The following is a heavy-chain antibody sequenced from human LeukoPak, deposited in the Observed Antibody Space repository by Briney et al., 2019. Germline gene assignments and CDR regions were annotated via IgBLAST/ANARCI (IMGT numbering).Heavy chain of an antibody. CDR2: IIPISGTA. V-gene: IGHV1-69*05. J-gene: IGHJ4*02. CDR3: ARVSYYDFWSSDY. CDR1: GGSFSSYA. D-gene: IGHD3-3*01. Sequence: SVKVSCKASGGSFSSYAISWVRQAPGQGLEWMGRIIPISGTANYAQKLQGRVTITTDESTSTAYMELSSLRSEDTAVYYCARVSYYDFWSSDYWGQGTLITVSS.